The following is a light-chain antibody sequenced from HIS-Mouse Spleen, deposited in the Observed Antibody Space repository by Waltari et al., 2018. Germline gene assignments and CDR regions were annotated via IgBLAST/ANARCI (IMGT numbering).Light chain of an antibody. CDR2: EGS. V-gene: IGLV2-23*03. Sequence: QSALTQPASVSGSPGQSITISCPGTSSDVGSYNLLSWYQQPPGKAPKLMIYEGSKRPSGVSNRFSGSKSANTASLTISGLQAEDEADYYCCSYAGSSTFGVFGGGTKLTVL. J-gene: IGLJ3*02. CDR3: CSYAGSSTFGV. CDR1: SSDVGSYNL.